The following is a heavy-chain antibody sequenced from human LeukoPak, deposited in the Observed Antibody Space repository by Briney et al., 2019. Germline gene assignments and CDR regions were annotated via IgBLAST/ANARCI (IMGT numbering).Heavy chain of an antibody. D-gene: IGHD3-3*01. V-gene: IGHV1-69*05. Sequence: SVKVSCKASGGTFSSYGISWVRQAPGQGLEWVGGIIPIFGTANYAQKFQGSVTITTDESTSTAYMELGSLRSEDTAVYYCALRYDFDAFDIWGQGTMVTVSS. CDR3: ALRYDFDAFDI. CDR1: GGTFSSYG. J-gene: IGHJ3*02. CDR2: IIPIFGTA.